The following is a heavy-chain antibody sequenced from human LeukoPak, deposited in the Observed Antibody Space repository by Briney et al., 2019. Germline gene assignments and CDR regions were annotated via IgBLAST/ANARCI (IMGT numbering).Heavy chain of an antibody. CDR2: IYYSGST. CDR1: GGSISSSSYY. J-gene: IGHJ5*02. CDR3: ARLSGSYYRWFDP. Sequence: SETLSLTCTVSGGSISSSSYYWDWIRQPPGKGLEWFVTIYYSGSTYYNPSLKSRVTISVDTSKNQFSLRLTSVTSEDTAVYYCARLSGSYYRWFDPWGQGTLVTVSS. D-gene: IGHD1-26*01. V-gene: IGHV4-39*07.